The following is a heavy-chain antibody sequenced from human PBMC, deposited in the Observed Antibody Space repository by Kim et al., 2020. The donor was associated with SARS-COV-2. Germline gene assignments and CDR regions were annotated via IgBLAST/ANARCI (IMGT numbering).Heavy chain of an antibody. CDR3: ARSASFGELLPEIDP. D-gene: IGHD3-10*01. V-gene: IGHV5-10-1*01. CDR2: IDPSDSYI. J-gene: IGHJ5*02. Sequence: GESLKISCKASGYTFANYWITWVRQMPGKGLEWMGRIDPSDSYINYSPSFQGHVTISADRSLSTAYLQWSSLKASDTAMYYCARSASFGELLPEIDPWGQGTLVSVSS. CDR1: GYTFANYW.